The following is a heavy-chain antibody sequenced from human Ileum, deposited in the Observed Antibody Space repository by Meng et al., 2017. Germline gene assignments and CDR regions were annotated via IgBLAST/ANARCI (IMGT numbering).Heavy chain of an antibody. CDR2: IWSDGSSK. CDR3: AREYVAAGSTFDY. J-gene: IGHJ4*02. D-gene: IGHD6-13*01. V-gene: IGHV3-33*01. Sequence: GESLKISCAASGFTFSSYGMHWVRQAPGKGLEWVAAIWSDGSSKYYADSVKGRFTISRDNSKNTLSLQMNSLRAEDTAVYYCAREYVAAGSTFDYWGQGTLVTVSS. CDR1: GFTFSSYG.